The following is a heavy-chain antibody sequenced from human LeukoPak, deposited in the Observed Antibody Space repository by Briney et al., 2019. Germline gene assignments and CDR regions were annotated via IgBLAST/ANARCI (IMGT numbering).Heavy chain of an antibody. J-gene: IGHJ4*02. D-gene: IGHD7-27*01. CDR3: ARAWGSADY. CDR1: GFIFSDHY. V-gene: IGHV3-11*01. CDR2: ISGSGGDI. Sequence: GSLRLSCAASGFIFSDHYMSWIRQAPGKGLEWISYISGSGGDIYYVDSVKGRFTISRDNAKNSLYLQMNSLRAEDTALYYCARAWGSADYWGQGTLVTVSS.